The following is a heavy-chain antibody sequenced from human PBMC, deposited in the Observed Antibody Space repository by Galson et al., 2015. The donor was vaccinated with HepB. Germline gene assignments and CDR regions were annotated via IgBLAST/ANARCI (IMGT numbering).Heavy chain of an antibody. CDR2: ISAYNGNT. D-gene: IGHD2-15*01. CDR3: ARARGYCSGGSCYFDY. V-gene: IGHV1-18*01. J-gene: IGHJ4*02. Sequence: SVKVSCKASGYTFTSYGISWVRQAPGQGLEWVGWISAYNGNTNYAQKLQGRVTMTTDTSTSTAYMELRSLRSDDTAVYYCARARGYCSGGSCYFDYWGQGTLVTVSS. CDR1: GYTFTSYG.